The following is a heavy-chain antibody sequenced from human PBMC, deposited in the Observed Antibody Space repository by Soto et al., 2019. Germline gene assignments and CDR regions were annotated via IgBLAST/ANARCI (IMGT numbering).Heavy chain of an antibody. CDR2: IYYSGST. J-gene: IGHJ4*02. D-gene: IGHD1-26*01. V-gene: IGHV4-59*01. Sequence: SETLSLTCTVSGGSISSYYWSWIRQPPGKGLEWIGYIYYSGSTNYNPSLKSRVTISVDTSKNQFSLKLSSVTAADKAVYYCAREVTDSGSYFGYFDYWGQGNLVTVSS. CDR3: AREVTDSGSYFGYFDY. CDR1: GGSISSYY.